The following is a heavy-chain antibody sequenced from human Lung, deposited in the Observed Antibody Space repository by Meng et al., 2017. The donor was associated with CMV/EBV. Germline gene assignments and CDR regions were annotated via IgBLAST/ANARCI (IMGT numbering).Heavy chain of an antibody. CDR3: LRRSGGSV. CDR2: IPHRGSS. Sequence: SGPSPVKRPEPQSLPCGVSGDSITNHNWGAWVRQPPGKGLEWIGEIPHRGSSAYNPSLKSRVSMSIDKSKNQFSLKLTSVTAADTAVYHCLRRSGGSVWGQGTLVTVSS. CDR1: GDSITNHNW. D-gene: IGHD3-10*01. J-gene: IGHJ1*01. V-gene: IGHV4-4*03.